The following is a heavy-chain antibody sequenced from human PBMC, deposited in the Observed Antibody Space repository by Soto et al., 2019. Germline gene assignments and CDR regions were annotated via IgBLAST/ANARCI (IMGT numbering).Heavy chain of an antibody. Sequence: GGSLRLSCAASRFTFRNYGMSWVRQGPGKGLEWVSGISPTGEQRFYVDSVKGRFFISRDNSQNTLSLEMSNLRADDTAVYYCARAPPGPAPRWGVWGHGTTVTVSS. CDR3: ARAPPGPAPRWGV. J-gene: IGHJ6*02. CDR2: ISPTGEQR. D-gene: IGHD3-16*01. CDR1: RFTFRNYG. V-gene: IGHV3-23*01.